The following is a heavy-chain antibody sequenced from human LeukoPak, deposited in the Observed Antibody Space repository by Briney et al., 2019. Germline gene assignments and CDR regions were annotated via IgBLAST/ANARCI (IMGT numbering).Heavy chain of an antibody. V-gene: IGHV3-30-3*01. CDR2: ISYDGSNK. J-gene: IGHJ3*02. CDR1: GFTFSSYA. D-gene: IGHD5-18*01. CDR3: ARALWIQLDDAFDI. Sequence: PGRSLRLSCAASGFTFSSYAMHWVRQAPGKGPEWVAVISYDGSNKYYADSVKGRFTISRDNSKNTLYLQMNSLRAEDTAVYYCARALWIQLDDAFDIWGQGTMVTVSS.